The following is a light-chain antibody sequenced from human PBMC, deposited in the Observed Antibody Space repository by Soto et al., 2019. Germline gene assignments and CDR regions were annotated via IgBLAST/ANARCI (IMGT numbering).Light chain of an antibody. CDR2: GAS. CDR1: QSVSSSY. V-gene: IGKV3-20*01. CDR3: QQYDTSIWSYT. Sequence: EVVLTQSPVTLSLSPGERATLSCRASQSVSSSYLAWYQQKPGQAPRLLIYGASSRATCIPDRFSGSGCGADFTLTISTLEPKDFAVYYCQQYDTSIWSYTFGQGTKLEIK. J-gene: IGKJ2*01.